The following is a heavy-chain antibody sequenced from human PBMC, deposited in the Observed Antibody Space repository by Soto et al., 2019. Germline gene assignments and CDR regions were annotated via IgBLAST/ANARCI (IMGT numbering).Heavy chain of an antibody. CDR1: GGTFSSYA. V-gene: IGHV1-69*12. CDR3: ARCITIFGVVNWFDP. D-gene: IGHD3-3*01. CDR2: IIPIFGTA. Sequence: QVQLVQSGAEVKKPGSSVKVSCKASGGTFSSYAISWVRQAPGQGLEWMGGIIPIFGTANYAQKFQGRVTITADESTSTPYMELSSLRSEDTAVYYCARCITIFGVVNWFDPWGQGTLVTVSS. J-gene: IGHJ5*02.